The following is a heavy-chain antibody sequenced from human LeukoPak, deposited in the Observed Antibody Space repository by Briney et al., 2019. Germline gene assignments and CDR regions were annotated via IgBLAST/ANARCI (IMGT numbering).Heavy chain of an antibody. CDR3: ARLRWLQSYFDY. J-gene: IGHJ4*02. D-gene: IGHD5-24*01. CDR1: GGSISSSSYY. Sequence: SETLSLTCTVSGGSISSSSYYWGWIRQPLGKGLEWIGSIYYSGSTYYNPSLKSRVTISVDTSKNQFSLKLSSVTAADTAVYYCARLRWLQSYFDYWGQGTLVTVSS. CDR2: IYYSGST. V-gene: IGHV4-39*01.